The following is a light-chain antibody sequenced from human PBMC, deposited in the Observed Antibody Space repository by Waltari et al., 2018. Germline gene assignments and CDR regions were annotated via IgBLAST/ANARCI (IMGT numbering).Light chain of an antibody. CDR2: AAS. CDR1: RNITTY. J-gene: IGKJ1*01. CDR3: QQSYSTFWT. V-gene: IGKV1-39*01. Sequence: EIQMTQSPSSLSASVGDRVSITCRASRNITTYLNWYQQEPGKAPNLLIYAASTLQGGVPSRFSGSGSGTDFTLTISTLQPEDFATYYCQQSYSTFWTFGQGTKVEFK.